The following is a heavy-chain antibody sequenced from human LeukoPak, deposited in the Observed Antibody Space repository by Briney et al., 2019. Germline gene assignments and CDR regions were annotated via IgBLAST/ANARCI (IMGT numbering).Heavy chain of an antibody. D-gene: IGHD6-19*01. CDR3: ARGSEDSSGWFPYFDY. V-gene: IGHV5-51*01. Sequence: GESLKISCKGSGYSFTSYWIGWVRQMPGKGLEWMGIIYPGDSDTRYSPSFQGQVTISADKSISTAYLQWSSLKASDTAMYYCARGSEDSSGWFPYFDYWGQGTLVTVSS. J-gene: IGHJ4*02. CDR2: IYPGDSDT. CDR1: GYSFTSYW.